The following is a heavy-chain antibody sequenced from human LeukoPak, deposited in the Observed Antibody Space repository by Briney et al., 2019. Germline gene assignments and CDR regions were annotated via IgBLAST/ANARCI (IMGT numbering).Heavy chain of an antibody. V-gene: IGHV1-58*01. CDR2: IVVGSGNT. J-gene: IGHJ4*02. CDR1: GFTFTSSA. Sequence: SVNVSCKASGFTFTSSAVQWVRQARGQRLEWIGWIVVGSGNTNYAQKFQERVTITRDMSTSTAYMELSSLRSEDTAVYYCAAARSSGYYLFDYWGQGTLVTVSS. CDR3: AAARSSGYYLFDY. D-gene: IGHD3-22*01.